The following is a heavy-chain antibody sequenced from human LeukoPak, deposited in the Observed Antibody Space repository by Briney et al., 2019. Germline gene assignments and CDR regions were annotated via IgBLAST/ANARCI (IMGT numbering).Heavy chain of an antibody. CDR2: IYYSGST. D-gene: IGHD3-16*02. Sequence: PSETLSLTCTVSGGSITSSSYYWGWIRQPPGNGLEWIGSIYYSGSTYYNPSLKSRVTISVDTSKNQFSLKLSSMTAADTAVYYCARRNYVWGSYRNFDYWGQGTLVTVSS. J-gene: IGHJ4*02. V-gene: IGHV4-39*07. CDR3: ARRNYVWGSYRNFDY. CDR1: GGSITSSSYY.